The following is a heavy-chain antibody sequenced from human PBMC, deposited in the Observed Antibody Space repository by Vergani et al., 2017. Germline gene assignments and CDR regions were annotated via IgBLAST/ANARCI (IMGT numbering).Heavy chain of an antibody. J-gene: IGHJ4*02. CDR1: GGSISSGDYY. CDR3: AREYSSSVGFLAY. CDR2: IYYSGRT. V-gene: IGHV4-30-4*08. D-gene: IGHD6-6*01. Sequence: QVQLQESGPGLVKPSQTLSLTCTVSGGSISSGDYYWSWIRQPPGKGLEWIGYIYYSGRTNYNPSLKSRVTMSVDTSKNQFSLKLSSVTAADTAVYYCAREYSSSVGFLAYWGQGTLVTVSS.